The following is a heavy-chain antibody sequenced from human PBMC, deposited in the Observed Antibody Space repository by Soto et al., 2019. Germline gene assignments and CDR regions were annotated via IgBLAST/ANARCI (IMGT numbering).Heavy chain of an antibody. J-gene: IGHJ4*02. V-gene: IGHV3-23*01. D-gene: IGHD1-20*01. CDR3: VKGRPMVITDFDY. CDR1: GFSFSAYA. CDR2: ISGSGVTT. Sequence: PGGSLRLSCAASGFSFSAYAMAWVRQTPRKGLEWVSVISGSGVTTYYADSVKGRFTISRDNSKNTLSLQMNSLRAEDTAVYYCVKGRPMVITDFDYWGQGTLVTVSS.